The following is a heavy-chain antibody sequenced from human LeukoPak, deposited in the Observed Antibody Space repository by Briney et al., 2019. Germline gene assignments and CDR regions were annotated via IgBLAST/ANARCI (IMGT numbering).Heavy chain of an antibody. D-gene: IGHD5-18*01. CDR2: IHPADSDI. Sequence: GESLKISCKGSGYNFNTYWVAWVRQMPGKGLEWMGIIHPADSDIKYSPSFQGQVTISADKSISTAYLQWSSLKASDTAMYYCARLRGYSSGRHRFDPWGQGTLVTVSS. CDR3: ARLRGYSSGRHRFDP. J-gene: IGHJ5*02. V-gene: IGHV5-51*01. CDR1: GYNFNTYW.